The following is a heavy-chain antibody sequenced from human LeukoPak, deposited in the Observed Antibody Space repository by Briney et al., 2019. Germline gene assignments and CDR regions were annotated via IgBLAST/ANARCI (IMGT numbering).Heavy chain of an antibody. J-gene: IGHJ4*02. CDR2: ISWNSGSI. Sequence: PGGSLRLSCAASGFTFDDYAMHWVRQAPGKGPEWVSGISWNSGSIGYADSVKGRFTISRDNAKNSLYLQMNSLRAEDTALYYCAKDWDYDSSGYLDYWGQGTLVTVSS. CDR3: AKDWDYDSSGYLDY. D-gene: IGHD3-22*01. V-gene: IGHV3-9*01. CDR1: GFTFDDYA.